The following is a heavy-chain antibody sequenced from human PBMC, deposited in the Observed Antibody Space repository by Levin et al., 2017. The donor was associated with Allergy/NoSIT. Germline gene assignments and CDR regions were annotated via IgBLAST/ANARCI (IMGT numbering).Heavy chain of an antibody. J-gene: IGHJ4*02. CDR1: GFTFSNYG. V-gene: IGHV3-23*01. Sequence: PGGSLRLSCVASGFTFSNYGMNWVRRAPGKGLEWVSLMSGINDATFYADSVKGRFTISRDNSRNTLYLQMNSLRAEDTAVYYCTKGVFDCWGQGTLVTVSA. CDR3: TKGVFDC. CDR2: MSGINDAT.